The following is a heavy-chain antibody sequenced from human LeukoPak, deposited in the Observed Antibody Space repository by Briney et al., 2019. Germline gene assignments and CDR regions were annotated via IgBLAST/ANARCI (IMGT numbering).Heavy chain of an antibody. CDR2: IRYDGSHK. V-gene: IGHV3-30*02. D-gene: IGHD2-2*01. CDR1: GFTFSSYG. CDR3: ANQVVPAAEYYFDY. J-gene: IGHJ4*02. Sequence: GGSLRLSCAASGFTFSSYGMHWVRQAPGKGLEWVAFIRYDGSHKYYADSVKGRFTTSRDNSKNTLYLQMNSLRAEDTAVYYCANQVVPAAEYYFDYWGQGTLVTVSS.